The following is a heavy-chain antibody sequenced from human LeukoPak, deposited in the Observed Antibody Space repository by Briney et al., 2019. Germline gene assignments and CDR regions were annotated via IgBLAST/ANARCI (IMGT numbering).Heavy chain of an antibody. CDR3: AKEYDFWSGYPYSS. Sequence: GRSLRLSCAASGFTFSSYAMSWVRQAPGKGLEWVSAISGSGGSTYYADSVKGRFTISRDNSKNTLYLQMNSLRAEDTAVYYCAKEYDFWSGYPYSSWGQGTLVTVSS. CDR2: ISGSGGST. D-gene: IGHD3-3*01. J-gene: IGHJ5*02. V-gene: IGHV3-23*01. CDR1: GFTFSSYA.